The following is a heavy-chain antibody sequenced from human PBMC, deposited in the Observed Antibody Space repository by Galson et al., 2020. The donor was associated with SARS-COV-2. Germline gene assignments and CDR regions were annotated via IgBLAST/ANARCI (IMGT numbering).Heavy chain of an antibody. CDR2: IYYSGST. Sequence: ETSETLSLTCTVSGGSINNSTFYWGWLRQPPGKGLEWIGSIYYSGSTYYNPSLKSRVTMSVDTSKNQFSLRLTSVTAADTAVYYCNSVLGYWGQGTLVTVSS. CDR1: GGSINNSTFY. D-gene: IGHD5-18*01. J-gene: IGHJ4*02. CDR3: NSVLGY. V-gene: IGHV4-39*01.